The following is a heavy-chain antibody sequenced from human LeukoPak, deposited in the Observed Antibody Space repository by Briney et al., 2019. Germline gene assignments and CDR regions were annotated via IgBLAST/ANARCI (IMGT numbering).Heavy chain of an antibody. CDR3: AKNLGSNGGISVGGY. J-gene: IGHJ4*02. CDR2: IRYDGSNK. D-gene: IGHD4-23*01. Sequence: VGSLRLSCAASGFTFSSYGMHWVRQAPGKGLEWVAFIRYDGSNKYYADSVKGRFTISRDNSKNTLYLQMNSLRAEDTAVYYCAKNLGSNGGISVGGYWGQGTLVTVSS. V-gene: IGHV3-30*02. CDR1: GFTFSSYG.